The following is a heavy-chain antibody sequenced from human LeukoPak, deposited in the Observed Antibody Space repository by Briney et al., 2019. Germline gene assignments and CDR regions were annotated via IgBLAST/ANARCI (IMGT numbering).Heavy chain of an antibody. CDR3: ARGAVPAAGDWFDP. Sequence: ASVKVSCKASGYTFTNYDINWVRQATGQGLEWMGWMNPNSGNTGYAQKFQGRVTITRNTSISTAYMELSSLRSEDTAVYYCARGAVPAAGDWFDPWGQGTLVTVSS. CDR1: GYTFTNYD. J-gene: IGHJ5*02. V-gene: IGHV1-8*03. CDR2: MNPNSGNT. D-gene: IGHD2-2*01.